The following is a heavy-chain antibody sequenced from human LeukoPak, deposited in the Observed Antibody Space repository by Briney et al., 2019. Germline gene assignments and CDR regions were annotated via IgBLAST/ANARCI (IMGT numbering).Heavy chain of an antibody. Sequence: QPGGSLRLSCAASGFTFSSYVMHWVRQAPGKGLEWVAVIWYDGTNKYYADSVKGRFTISRDNSKNTLYLQMNSLRAEDTAVYYCAKDEAARLVYGNFDNWGQGTLVTVSS. V-gene: IGHV3-33*06. CDR3: AKDEAARLVYGNFDN. CDR1: GFTFSSYV. J-gene: IGHJ4*02. CDR2: IWYDGTNK. D-gene: IGHD2-8*01.